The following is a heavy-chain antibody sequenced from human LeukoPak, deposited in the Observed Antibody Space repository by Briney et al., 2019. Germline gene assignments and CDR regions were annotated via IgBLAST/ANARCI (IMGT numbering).Heavy chain of an antibody. D-gene: IGHD6-13*01. J-gene: IGHJ5*02. CDR3: ARVQYSSSWYGTNWFDP. CDR1: GYSISSGYY. V-gene: IGHV4-38-2*02. CDR2: IYHSGST. Sequence: SETLSLTCTVSGYSISSGYYWGWIRQPPGKGLEWIGSIYHSGSTYYNPSLKSRVTISVDTSKNQFSLKLSSVTAADTAVYYCARVQYSSSWYGTNWFDPWGQGTLVTVSS.